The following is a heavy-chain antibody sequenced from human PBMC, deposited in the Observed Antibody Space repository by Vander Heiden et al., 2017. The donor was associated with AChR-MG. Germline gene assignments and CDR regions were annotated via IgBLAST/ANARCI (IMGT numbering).Heavy chain of an antibody. CDR3: ARDGVIADYYYYMEV. CDR1: GFTFSPYG. Sequence: QEQLVESGGGVVQPGGSLRLSCEASGFTFSPYGMHWVRQAQGKGLEWVAVIWYEGSNKYYADSVKGRFTISRDNSNNTLYLQMNSLRVEDTALYYCARDGVIADYYYYMEVWGKGTTVTVSS. J-gene: IGHJ6*03. D-gene: IGHD2-21*01. V-gene: IGHV3-33*01. CDR2: IWYEGSNK.